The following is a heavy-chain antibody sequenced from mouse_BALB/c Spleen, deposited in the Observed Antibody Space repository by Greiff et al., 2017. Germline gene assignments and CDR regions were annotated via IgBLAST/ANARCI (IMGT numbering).Heavy chain of an antibody. CDR2: IDPANGNT. CDR3: ARWGNYAMDY. V-gene: IGHV14-3*02. J-gene: IGHJ4*01. Sequence: VHVKQSGAELVKPGASVKLSCTASGFNIKDTYMHWVKQRPEQGLEWIGRIDPANGNTKYDPKFQGKATITADTSSNTAYLQLSSLTSEDTAVYYCARWGNYAMDYWGQGTSVTVSS. CDR1: GFNIKDTY.